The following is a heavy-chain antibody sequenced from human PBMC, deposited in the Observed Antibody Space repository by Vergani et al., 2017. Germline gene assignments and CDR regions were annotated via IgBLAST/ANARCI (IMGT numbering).Heavy chain of an antibody. CDR3: VKDIAASGNYWYFDL. J-gene: IGHJ2*01. CDR2: INWNSDSI. CDR1: GFTFCSYA. Sequence: EVRLLESGGGLVQPGGSLRLSCAASGFTFCSYAMHWVRQAPGKGLEWVSGINWNSDSIAYADSVKGRFTISRDNAKNSLYLQMNSLRAEDTALYYCVKDIAASGNYWYFDLWGRGTLVTVSS. D-gene: IGHD6-13*01. V-gene: IGHV3-9*01.